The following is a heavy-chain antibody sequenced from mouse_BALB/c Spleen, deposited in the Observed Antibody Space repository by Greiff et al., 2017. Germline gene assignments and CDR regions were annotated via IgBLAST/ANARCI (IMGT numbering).Heavy chain of an antibody. D-gene: IGHD1-1*01. V-gene: IGHV3-6*02. Sequence: DVQLQESGPGLVKPSQSLSLTCSVTGYSITSGYYWNWIRQFPGNKLEWMGYISYDGSNNYNPSLKNRISITRDTSKNQFFLKLNSVTTEDTATYYCARGLFYYGSSRDYWGQGTTLTVSS. J-gene: IGHJ2*01. CDR3: ARGLFYYGSSRDY. CDR2: ISYDGSN. CDR1: GYSITSGYY.